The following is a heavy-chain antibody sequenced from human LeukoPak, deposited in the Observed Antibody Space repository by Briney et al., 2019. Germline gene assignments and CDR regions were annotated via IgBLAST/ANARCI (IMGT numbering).Heavy chain of an antibody. V-gene: IGHV1-3*01. CDR2: INAGNGNT. J-gene: IGHJ4*02. Sequence: ASVKVSCKASGYTFTSYAMHWVRQAPGQRLEWMGWINAGNGNTKYSQKFQGRVTITRDTSASTAYMELGSLRSEDTAVYYCARGGVITLLFDYWGQGTLVTVSS. CDR3: ARGGVITLLFDY. D-gene: IGHD3-22*01. CDR1: GYTFTSYA.